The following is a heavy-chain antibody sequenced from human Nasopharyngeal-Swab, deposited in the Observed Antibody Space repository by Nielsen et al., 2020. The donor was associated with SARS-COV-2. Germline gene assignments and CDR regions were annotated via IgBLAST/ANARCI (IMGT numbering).Heavy chain of an antibody. CDR2: INTNTGNP. D-gene: IGHD1-1*01. V-gene: IGHV7-4-1*02. J-gene: IGHJ5*02. CDR1: GYTFTSYA. CDR3: ARGSGWNDLGWFDP. Sequence: ASVKVSCKASGYTFTSYAMNWVRQAPGQGLEWMGWINTNTGNPTYAQGFTGRFVFSLDASVSTAYLQISSLKAEDTAVYYCARGSGWNDLGWFDPWGQGTLVTVSS.